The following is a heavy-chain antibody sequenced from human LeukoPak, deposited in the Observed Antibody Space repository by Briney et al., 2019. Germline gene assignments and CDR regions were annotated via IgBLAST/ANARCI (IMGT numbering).Heavy chain of an antibody. V-gene: IGHV1-2*02. D-gene: IGHD1-26*01. CDR1: GYTFTGYY. Sequence: ASVKVSCKTSGYTFTGYYLHWVRQAPGQGLEWMGWINPNSGGTNRAQKFQGRVTMTRDTSITTAYMELTRLRSDDTAVYYCARGAAGRPYYFDYWGQGTLVTVSS. CDR2: INPNSGGT. J-gene: IGHJ4*02. CDR3: ARGAAGRPYYFDY.